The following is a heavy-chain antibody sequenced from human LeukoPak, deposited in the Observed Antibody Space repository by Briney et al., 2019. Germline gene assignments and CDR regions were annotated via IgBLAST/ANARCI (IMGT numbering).Heavy chain of an antibody. CDR2: IYPGDSDT. V-gene: IGHV5-51*01. J-gene: IGHJ4*02. CDR1: GYSFTSYW. D-gene: IGHD3-22*01. CDR3: ASPSRSYYSGVDY. Sequence: GESLKISCKGSGYSFTSYWIGWVRQMPGKGLEWMGIIYPGDSDTRYSPSFQGQVTISADKSINTAYLQWSSLTASDTAMYYCASPSRSYYSGVDYWGQGTLVTVSS.